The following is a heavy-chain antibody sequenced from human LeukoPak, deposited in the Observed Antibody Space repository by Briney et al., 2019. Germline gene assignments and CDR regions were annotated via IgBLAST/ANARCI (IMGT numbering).Heavy chain of an antibody. CDR2: IRSDGSNT. J-gene: IGHJ4*02. CDR3: ARTRGYSFDY. Sequence: GGSLRLSCAASGFTFRLFGMHWVRQAPGKGLEWVSFIRSDGSNTYHADSVKGRFTISRDNSKNTLYLQMNSLRAEDTAVYYCARTRGYSFDYWGQGTLVTVSS. D-gene: IGHD5-18*01. CDR1: GFTFRLFG. V-gene: IGHV3-30*02.